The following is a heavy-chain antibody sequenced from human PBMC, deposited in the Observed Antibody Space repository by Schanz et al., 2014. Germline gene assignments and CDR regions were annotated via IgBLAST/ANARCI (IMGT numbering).Heavy chain of an antibody. CDR3: ARDYAGFDC. V-gene: IGHV3-33*01. CDR1: GFTFNSYG. Sequence: QVQLVESGGGVVQPGRSLRLSCAASGFTFNSYGMHWVRQAPGKGLVWVTYIRYDGINKYYADSVKGRFTVSRDNAKSTLFLQMDSLRAEDTAVYYCARDYAGFDCWGQGTLVTVSS. D-gene: IGHD3-16*01. CDR2: IRYDGINK. J-gene: IGHJ4*02.